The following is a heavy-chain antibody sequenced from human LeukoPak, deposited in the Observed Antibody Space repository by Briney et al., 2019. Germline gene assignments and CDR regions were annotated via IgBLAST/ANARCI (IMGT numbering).Heavy chain of an antibody. CDR2: IVDDGSNK. D-gene: IGHD4-17*01. CDR1: GFTFSSYG. CDR3: ARDGGDYGDYAPFDY. J-gene: IGHJ4*02. Sequence: GGSLRLSCAASGFTFSSYGMHWVRQAPGKGLEWVAVIVDDGSNKYYADSVKGRFTISRDNSKNTLYLQMNSLRAEDTAVYYCARDGGDYGDYAPFDYWGQGTLVTVSS. V-gene: IGHV3-33*01.